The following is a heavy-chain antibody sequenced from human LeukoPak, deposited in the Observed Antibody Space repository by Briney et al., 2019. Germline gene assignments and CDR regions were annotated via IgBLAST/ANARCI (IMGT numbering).Heavy chain of an antibody. J-gene: IGHJ4*02. D-gene: IGHD4-17*01. V-gene: IGHV3-15*01. CDR3: TTDGAAYGDYFDY. Sequence: GGSLRLSCAASGFTFSNAWKSWVRQAPGKGLEWVGRIKSKTDGGTTDYAAPVKGRFTISRDDSKNTLYLQMNSLKTEDTAVYYCTTDGAAYGDYFDYWGQGTLVTVSS. CDR2: IKSKTDGGTT. CDR1: GFTFSNAW.